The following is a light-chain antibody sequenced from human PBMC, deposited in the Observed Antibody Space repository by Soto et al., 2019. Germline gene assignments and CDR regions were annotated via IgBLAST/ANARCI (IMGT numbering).Light chain of an antibody. J-gene: IGKJ1*01. V-gene: IGKV3-20*01. CDR1: QSVSTN. Sequence: MLFTQSPSTLSLSPGERATLSCRASQSVSTNLAWYQQRPGQAPRLLIYGASNRATGIPDRFSGSGSGTDFTLTITRLEPEDFAMYYCQRYDSFRTFGQGTKVDIK. CDR3: QRYDSFRT. CDR2: GAS.